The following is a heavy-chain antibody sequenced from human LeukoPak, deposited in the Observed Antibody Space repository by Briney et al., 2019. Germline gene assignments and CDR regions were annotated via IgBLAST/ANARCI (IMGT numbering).Heavy chain of an antibody. CDR3: ARDPFSGSYYPSAYYYYYYMDV. Sequence: GGSLRLSCAASGFTFSSYAMSWVRQAPGKGLEWVSSISSSSSYIYYADSVKGRFTISRDNAKNSLYLQMNSLRAEDTAVYYCARDPFSGSYYPSAYYYYYYMDVWGKGTTVTISS. V-gene: IGHV3-21*01. CDR1: GFTFSSYA. D-gene: IGHD3-10*01. CDR2: ISSSSSYI. J-gene: IGHJ6*03.